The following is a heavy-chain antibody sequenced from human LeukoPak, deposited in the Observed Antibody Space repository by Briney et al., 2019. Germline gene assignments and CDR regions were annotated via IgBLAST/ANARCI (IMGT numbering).Heavy chain of an antibody. V-gene: IGHV3-30*02. J-gene: IGHJ4*02. CDR3: AKDRSQWVLDWLFPDS. D-gene: IGHD3-3*01. CDR1: GFTFDDYA. Sequence: QPGGSLRLSCAASGFTFDDYAMHWVRQTPGKGLEWLAFISYDGSKEEYAESVKGRFTISRDNGKNTLYLQMNSLRPDDTSVYYCAKDRSQWVLDWLFPDSWGQGSLLIVSS. CDR2: ISYDGSKE.